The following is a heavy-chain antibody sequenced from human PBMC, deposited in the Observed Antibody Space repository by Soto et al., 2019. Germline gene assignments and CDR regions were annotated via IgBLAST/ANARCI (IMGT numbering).Heavy chain of an antibody. CDR2: IGTAADT. J-gene: IGHJ4*02. D-gene: IGHD3-10*01. Sequence: GGSLRLSCATSGFTFSLYDMYWVRQSTGKSLEWVSAIGTAADTYYPGSVQGRFIISRDNANSFLYLQMNSLRAGDTAVYYCVRARGGEYFGEQLSWGQGTLVTVSS. V-gene: IGHV3-13*04. CDR1: GFTFSLYD. CDR3: VRARGGEYFGEQLS.